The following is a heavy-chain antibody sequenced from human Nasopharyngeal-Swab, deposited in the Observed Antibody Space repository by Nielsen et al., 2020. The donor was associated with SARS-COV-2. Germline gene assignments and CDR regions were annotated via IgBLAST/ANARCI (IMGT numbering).Heavy chain of an antibody. J-gene: IGHJ6*02. Sequence: SLKISCAASGFTFSSYGMHWVRQAPGKGLEWVAVIWYDGSNKYYADSVKGRFTISRDSSKNTLYLQMNSLRAEDTAVYYCARDPPATWYGMDVWGQGTTVTVSS. CDR3: ARDPPATWYGMDV. CDR2: IWYDGSNK. CDR1: GFTFSSYG. V-gene: IGHV3-33*01.